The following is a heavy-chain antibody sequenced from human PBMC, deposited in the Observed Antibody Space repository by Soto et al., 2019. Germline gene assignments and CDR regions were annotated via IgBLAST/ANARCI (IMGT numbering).Heavy chain of an antibody. V-gene: IGHV3-23*01. J-gene: IGHJ4*02. Sequence: VGSLRLSCAASGFTFSSYAMSWVRHAPGKGLEWVSAISGSGANTYHVDSVKGRFTISRDNSKNTLYMQMNSLRAEDTALYYCARVGNLGYCSGSNCYPGFDFWGQGSPVTVSS. D-gene: IGHD2-15*01. CDR2: ISGSGANT. CDR3: ARVGNLGYCSGSNCYPGFDF. CDR1: GFTFSSYA.